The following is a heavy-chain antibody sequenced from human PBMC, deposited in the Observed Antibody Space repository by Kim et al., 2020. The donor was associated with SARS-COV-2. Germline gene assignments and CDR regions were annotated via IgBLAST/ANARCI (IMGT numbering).Heavy chain of an antibody. CDR1: GFTFSSYG. J-gene: IGHJ3*02. CDR3: ARETYYESSGYYTHDAFDI. V-gene: IGHV3-33*01. CDR2: IWYDGSNK. Sequence: GGSLRLSCAASGFTFSSYGMHWVRQAPGKGLEWVAVIWYDGSNKYYADSVKGRFTISRDNSKNTLYLQMNSLRAEDTAEYYCARETYYESSGYYTHDAFDIWGQGTMVTVSS. D-gene: IGHD3-22*01.